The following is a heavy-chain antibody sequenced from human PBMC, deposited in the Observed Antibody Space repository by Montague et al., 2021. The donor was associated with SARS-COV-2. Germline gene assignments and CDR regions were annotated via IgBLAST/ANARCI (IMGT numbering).Heavy chain of an antibody. V-gene: IGHV4-39*01. Sequence: SETLSLTCTVSGGSISSAHYYWSWVRQPPGKGLEWIGNIFYDGSSRSNPSLNSRVTISVDTSKSQLSLRLSSVTAADTAVYFCARHKAWILAPYYFDFWGQGTVVTVSS. J-gene: IGHJ4*02. D-gene: IGHD2-2*03. CDR2: IFYDGSS. CDR3: ARHKAWILAPYYFDF. CDR1: GGSISSAHYY.